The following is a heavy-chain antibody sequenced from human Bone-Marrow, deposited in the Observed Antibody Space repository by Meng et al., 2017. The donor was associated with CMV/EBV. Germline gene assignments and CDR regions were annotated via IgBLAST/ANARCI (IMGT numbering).Heavy chain of an antibody. Sequence: ASVKVSCKASGYTFSSYYMDWVRQAPGQGLEWMGIINPSGGSATYAQKFQGRVTMTRDTSTSTLYMDLSSLRSEDTAVYYCAKIPLLIADTGTGVDWGQGTLVTVSS. CDR1: GYTFSSYY. V-gene: IGHV1-46*01. J-gene: IGHJ4*02. CDR3: AKIPLLIADTGTGVD. D-gene: IGHD6-13*01. CDR2: INPSGGSA.